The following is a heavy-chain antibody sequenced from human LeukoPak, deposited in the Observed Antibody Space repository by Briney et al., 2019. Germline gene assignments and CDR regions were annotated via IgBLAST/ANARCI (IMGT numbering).Heavy chain of an antibody. CDR2: INPSGGST. J-gene: IGHJ5*02. V-gene: IGHV1-46*01. CDR3: ARGSRHEWLVGRWFDP. D-gene: IGHD6-19*01. CDR1: GYTFTSYY. Sequence: GASVKVSCKASGYTFTSYYMHWVRQAPGQGLEWMGIINPSGGSTSYAQKFQGRVTMTRDISTSTVYMELSSLRSEDTAVYYCARGSRHEWLVGRWFDPWGQGTLVTVSS.